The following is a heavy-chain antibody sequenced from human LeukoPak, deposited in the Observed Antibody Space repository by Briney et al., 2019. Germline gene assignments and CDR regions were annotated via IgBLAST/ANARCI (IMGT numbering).Heavy chain of an antibody. J-gene: IGHJ4*01. Sequence: GGSLRLSCAASGFTVSSDYMSWVRQAPGKGLEWVSVIYSGGSTFYADSVKGRFTISRDNSKNTLYLQMNSLRAEDTAVYYCANYIFGVAGGYWGQGTLITVSS. CDR2: IYSGGST. V-gene: IGHV3-53*05. CDR3: ANYIFGVAGGY. D-gene: IGHD3-3*02. CDR1: GFTVSSDY.